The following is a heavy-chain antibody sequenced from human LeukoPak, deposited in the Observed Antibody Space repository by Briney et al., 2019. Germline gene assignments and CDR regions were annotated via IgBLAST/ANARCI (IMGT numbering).Heavy chain of an antibody. CDR1: GGTFSSYA. CDR2: IIPIFGTA. D-gene: IGHD3-16*01. V-gene: IGHV1-69*05. J-gene: IGHJ4*02. Sequence: ASVKVSCKASGGTFSSYAISWVRQAPGQGLEWMGGIIPIFGTANYAQKFQGRVTITTDESTSTAYMELSSLRSEDTAVYYCARVAHMMTYIDYWGQGTLVTVSP. CDR3: ARVAHMMTYIDY.